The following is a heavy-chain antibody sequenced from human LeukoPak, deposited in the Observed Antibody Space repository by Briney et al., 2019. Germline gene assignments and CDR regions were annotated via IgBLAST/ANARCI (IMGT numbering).Heavy chain of an antibody. D-gene: IGHD3-3*02. CDR3: AKVSRIFGVVTYYSYYYIDV. CDR1: GFSFSNHG. J-gene: IGHJ6*03. CDR2: IPFDGSNK. Sequence: GGSLRLSCAASGFSFSNHGMHWVRQAPGKGLEWVAFIPFDGSNKYHADSVKGRFTISRDNSKNTLYLQMNSLRAEDTAVYYCAKVSRIFGVVTYYSYYYIDVWGKGTTVTVSS. V-gene: IGHV3-30*02.